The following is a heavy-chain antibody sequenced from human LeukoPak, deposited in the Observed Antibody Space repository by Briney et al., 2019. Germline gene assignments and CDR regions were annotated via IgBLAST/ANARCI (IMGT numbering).Heavy chain of an antibody. CDR1: GYTFTSYG. D-gene: IGHD1-26*01. CDR2: ISAYNGNT. Sequence: ASVKVSCKASGYTFTSYGISWVRQAPGQGLEWMGWISAYNGNTNYAQKFQGRVTMTRNTSISTAYMELSSLRSEDTAVYYCARALRSGGRVYDYWGQGTLVTVSS. V-gene: IGHV1-18*01. J-gene: IGHJ4*02. CDR3: ARALRSGGRVYDY.